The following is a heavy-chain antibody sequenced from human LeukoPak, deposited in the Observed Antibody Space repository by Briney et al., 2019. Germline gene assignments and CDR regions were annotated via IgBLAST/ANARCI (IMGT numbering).Heavy chain of an antibody. CDR2: IYPGDSDT. D-gene: IGHD6-19*01. J-gene: IGHJ4*02. CDR1: GYSFTSYW. CDR3: ARISSGWYTLFDY. Sequence: GESLKISCKGSGYSFTSYWSGWVRQMPGKGLGWMGIIYPGDSDTRYSPSFQGQVTISADKSISTAYLQWSSLKASDTAMYYCARISSGWYTLFDYWGQGTLVTVSS. V-gene: IGHV5-51*01.